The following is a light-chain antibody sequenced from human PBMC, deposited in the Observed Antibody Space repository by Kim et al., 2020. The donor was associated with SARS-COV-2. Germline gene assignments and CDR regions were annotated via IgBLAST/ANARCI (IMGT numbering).Light chain of an antibody. J-gene: IGKJ2*01. V-gene: IGKV1-5*03. Sequence: ASVGDRVTITCRANQNISDWLAWYQQKPGKAPKFLIYVTSDLEPGAPSRFSGRGSGREFTLTINSLQPDDFATYYCQHYNTYSYTFGQGTKLEIK. CDR2: VTS. CDR3: QHYNTYSYT. CDR1: QNISDW.